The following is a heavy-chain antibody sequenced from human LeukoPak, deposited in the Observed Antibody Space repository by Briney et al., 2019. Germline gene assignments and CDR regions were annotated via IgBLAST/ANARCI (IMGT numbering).Heavy chain of an antibody. D-gene: IGHD1-26*01. CDR3: ARDMQYSGSYHARDRVDY. CDR1: GFLFSRYW. CDR2: IKEDGSEK. V-gene: IGHV3-7*01. Sequence: GGSLRLSCAASGFLFSRYWMSWVRQAPGKGLEWVANIKEDGSEKYYVESMKGRFTISRDNAKNSLYLQMNSLRAEDTAVYYCARDMQYSGSYHARDRVDYWGQGTLVTVSS. J-gene: IGHJ4*02.